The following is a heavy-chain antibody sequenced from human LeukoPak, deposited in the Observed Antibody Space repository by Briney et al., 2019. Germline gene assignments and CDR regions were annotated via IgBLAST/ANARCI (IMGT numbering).Heavy chain of an antibody. CDR1: GGSISSYY. D-gene: IGHD4-17*01. CDR3: ARSDYVYYYYMDV. V-gene: IGHV4-59*01. J-gene: IGHJ6*03. Sequence: SETLSLTCTVSGGSISSYYWSWIRQPPGKGLEWIGYIYYSGSTNYNPSLKSRVTISVDTSKNQFSLKLSSVTAADTAVYCCARSDYVYYYYMDVWGKGTTVTVSS. CDR2: IYYSGST.